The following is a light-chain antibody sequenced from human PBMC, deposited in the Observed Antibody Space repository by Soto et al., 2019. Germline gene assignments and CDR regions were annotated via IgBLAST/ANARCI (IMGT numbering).Light chain of an antibody. Sequence: DIQMTQFPSSLSASVGDRVTITCRASQGIRNDLAWYQQKPGKPPKRLIYAASSLQSGVPSRFSGSGSGTEFTLAISSLQPEDFATFYCLQHSTYPLTFGQGTKVEIK. J-gene: IGKJ1*01. V-gene: IGKV1-17*01. CDR1: QGIRND. CDR3: LQHSTYPLT. CDR2: AAS.